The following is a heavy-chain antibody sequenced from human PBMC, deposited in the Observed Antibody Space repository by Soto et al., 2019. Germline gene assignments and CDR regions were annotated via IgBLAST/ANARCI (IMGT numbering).Heavy chain of an antibody. V-gene: IGHV1-2*02. CDR2: INPNSGGT. J-gene: IGHJ6*02. D-gene: IGHD6-13*01. CDR3: ARVDSSSWYRFYYYYGMDV. Sequence: ASVKDSCKASGYTFTGYYMHWVRQAPGQGLEWMGWINPNSGGTNYAQKFQGRVTMTRDTSISTAYMELSRLRSDDTAVYYCARVDSSSWYRFYYYYGMDVWGQGTTVTVSS. CDR1: GYTFTGYY.